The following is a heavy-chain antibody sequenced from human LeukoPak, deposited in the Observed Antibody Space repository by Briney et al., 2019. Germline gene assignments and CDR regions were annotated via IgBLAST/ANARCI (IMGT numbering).Heavy chain of an antibody. CDR1: GYTFTSYD. V-gene: IGHV1-8*03. D-gene: IGHD2-21*02. CDR2: MNPNSGNT. Sequence: ASVKVSCKASGYTFTSYDINWVRQATGQGLEWMGWMNPNSGNTGYAQKFQGRVTITRNTSTSTAYMELSSLRSEDTAVYYCARAINYCGGDCYYFDYWGQGTLVTVSS. CDR3: ARAINYCGGDCYYFDY. J-gene: IGHJ4*02.